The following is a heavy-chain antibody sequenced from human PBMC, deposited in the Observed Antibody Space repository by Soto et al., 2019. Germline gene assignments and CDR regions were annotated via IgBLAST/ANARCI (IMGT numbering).Heavy chain of an antibody. D-gene: IGHD1-26*01. V-gene: IGHV1-69*04. CDR3: ARERQWESLPY. J-gene: IGHJ4*02. CDR2: IIPILGIA. CDR1: GGTFSSYT. Sequence: GASVKVSCKASGGTFSSYTISWVRQAPGQGLEWMGRIIPILGIANYAQKFQGRVTITADKSTSTAYMELSSLRSDDTAIYFCARERQWESLPYWGQGTLVTVSS.